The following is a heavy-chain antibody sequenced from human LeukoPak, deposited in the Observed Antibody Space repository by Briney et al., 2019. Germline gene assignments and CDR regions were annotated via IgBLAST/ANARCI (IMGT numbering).Heavy chain of an antibody. CDR3: VRAGYTSGWFLDD. CDR2: INTDEDST. V-gene: IGHV3-64*02. CDR1: GFTFSSYA. D-gene: IGHD6-19*01. Sequence: PGGSLRLSCAASGFTFSSYAFHWARQAPGKGLEYVSAINTDEDSTYYAESVRGRFTISRDNSRSTLYLQMGTLRIEDTAVYYCVRAGYTSGWFLDDWGQGTLVTVSS. J-gene: IGHJ4*02.